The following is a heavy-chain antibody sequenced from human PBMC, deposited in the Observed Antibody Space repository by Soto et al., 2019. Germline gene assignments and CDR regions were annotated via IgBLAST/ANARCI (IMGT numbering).Heavy chain of an antibody. CDR1: GTSVSGANW. V-gene: IGHV4-4*02. J-gene: IGHJ4*02. Sequence: QVQLQESGPGLVDPLGTLSLTCAVSGTSVSGANWWGWVRQPPGKGLEWIGEIHSSGNTDYNPSLKSRVTISRDMSKNEFSLKLTSVTAADTAVYYCARTGPYSSGNNWGQGTLVTVSS. CDR2: IHSSGNT. CDR3: ARTGPYSSGNN. D-gene: IGHD3-22*01.